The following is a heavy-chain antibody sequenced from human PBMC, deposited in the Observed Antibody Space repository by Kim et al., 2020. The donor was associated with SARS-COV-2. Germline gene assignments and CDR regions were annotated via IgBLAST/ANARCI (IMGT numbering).Heavy chain of an antibody. CDR2: ISNGDARDTYI. Sequence: GGSLRLSCTASGFTFSDYHMSWIRQAPGKGLEWLSFISNGDARDTYIYYADSVKGRFTISRDNSKNLLYLEMSSLGVEDTAVYFCARDPPLFSPASGSYDFWGQGTLVTVSS. J-gene: IGHJ4*02. CDR1: GFTFSDYH. D-gene: IGHD3-10*01. CDR3: ARDPPLFSPASGSYDF. V-gene: IGHV3-11*04.